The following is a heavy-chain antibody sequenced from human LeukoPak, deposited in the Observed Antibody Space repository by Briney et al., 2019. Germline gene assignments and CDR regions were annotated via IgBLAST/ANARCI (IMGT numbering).Heavy chain of an antibody. Sequence: SETLSLTCTVSGYSISSGYYWGWIRQPPGKGLEWIGSIYHSGSTYYNPSLKSRVTISVDTSKNQFSLKLSSVTAADTAVYYCASLGYCSGGSCLHFDYWGQGTLVTVSS. CDR2: IYHSGST. CDR3: ASLGYCSGGSCLHFDY. CDR1: GYSISSGYY. D-gene: IGHD2-15*01. V-gene: IGHV4-38-2*02. J-gene: IGHJ4*02.